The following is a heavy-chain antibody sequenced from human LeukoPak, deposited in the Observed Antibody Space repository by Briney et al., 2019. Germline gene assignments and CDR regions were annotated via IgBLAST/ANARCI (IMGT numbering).Heavy chain of an antibody. D-gene: IGHD2-15*01. CDR3: ARVGCSGGSCYSGFDH. CDR1: GGSFSGYY. CDR2: INHSGST. J-gene: IGHJ4*02. V-gene: IGHV4-34*01. Sequence: SDTLSLTCAVYGGSFSGYYWSWIRQPPGKGLEWIGEINHSGSTNYNPSLKSRVTISVDTSKNQFSLRLSSVTAADTAVYYCARVGCSGGSCYSGFDHWGQGTLVTVSS.